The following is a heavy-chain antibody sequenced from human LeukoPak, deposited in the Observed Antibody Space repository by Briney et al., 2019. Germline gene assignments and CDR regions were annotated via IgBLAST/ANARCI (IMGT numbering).Heavy chain of an antibody. J-gene: IGHJ2*01. Sequence: SETLSLTCAVSGYSISSGYYWGWIRQPPGKGLEWIGSIHHSGSTYYNPSLKSRVTISVDTSKNQFSLKLSSVTAADTAVYYCARHVLRYYDSSVPLYWYFDLWGRGTLVTVSS. V-gene: IGHV4-38-2*01. D-gene: IGHD3-22*01. CDR2: IHHSGST. CDR1: GYSISSGYY. CDR3: ARHVLRYYDSSVPLYWYFDL.